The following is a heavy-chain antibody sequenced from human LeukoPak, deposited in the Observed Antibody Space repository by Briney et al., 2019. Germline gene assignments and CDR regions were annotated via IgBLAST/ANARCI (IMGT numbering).Heavy chain of an antibody. CDR3: ARGPEYQLPLYYFDY. CDR1: GGSFSGYY. J-gene: IGHJ4*02. Sequence: SETLSLTCAVYGGSFSGYYWSWIRQPPGKGLEWIGEINHSGSTNYNPSLKSRVTISVDTSKNQFPLKLSSVTAADTAVYYCARGPEYQLPLYYFDYWGQGTLVTVSS. CDR2: INHSGST. V-gene: IGHV4-34*01. D-gene: IGHD2-2*01.